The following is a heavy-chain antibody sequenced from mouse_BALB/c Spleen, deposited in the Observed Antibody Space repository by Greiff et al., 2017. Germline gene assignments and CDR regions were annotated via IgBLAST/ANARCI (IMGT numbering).Heavy chain of an antibody. CDR2: INPSTGYT. D-gene: IGHD4-1*01. Sequence: QVQLQQSGAELAKPGASVKMSCKASGYTFTSYWMHWVKQRPGQGLEWIGYINPSTGYTEYNQKFKDKATLTADKSSSTAYMQLSSLTSEDSAVYYCAKGKLGRTAFFDYWGQGTTLTVSS. CDR1: GYTFTSYW. CDR3: AKGKLGRTAFFDY. J-gene: IGHJ2*01. V-gene: IGHV1-7*01.